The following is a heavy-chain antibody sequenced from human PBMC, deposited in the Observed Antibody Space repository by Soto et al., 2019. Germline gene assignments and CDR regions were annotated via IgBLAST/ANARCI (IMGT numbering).Heavy chain of an antibody. CDR3: ARARTHYYNTSDYDF. CDR2: INPNSGDT. J-gene: IGHJ4*02. D-gene: IGHD3-22*01. CDR1: GYTFIGYY. Sequence: VASVKVSCKASGYTFIGYYMHWVRQAPGQGLEWMGWINPNSGDTNYAQKFRGRVTMTRDTSISTAYTELSRLRFDDTAVYYCARARTHYYNTSDYDFWAQGTPVTVSS. V-gene: IGHV1-2*02.